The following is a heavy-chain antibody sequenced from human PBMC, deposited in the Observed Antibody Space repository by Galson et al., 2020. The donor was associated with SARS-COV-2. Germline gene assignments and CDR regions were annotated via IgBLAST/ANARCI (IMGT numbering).Heavy chain of an antibody. CDR3: ARDLTYTSGWYGGELFDY. CDR1: GFTFSSYA. J-gene: IGHJ4*02. Sequence: SCAASGFTFSSYAMHWVRQAPGKGLEWVAVISYDEGNKFYADSVKGRFTISRDNSKNTLYLQMNSLRAEDTAVYYRARDLTYTSGWYGGELFDYWGQGTLVTVSS. V-gene: IGHV3-30*04. D-gene: IGHD6-19*01. CDR2: ISYDEGNK.